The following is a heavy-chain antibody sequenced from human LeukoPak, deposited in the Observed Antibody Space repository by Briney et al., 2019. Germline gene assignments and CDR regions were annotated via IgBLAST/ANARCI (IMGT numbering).Heavy chain of an antibody. CDR3: ARLYFAWYYYFWSGYYTGDWFDP. J-gene: IGHJ5*02. V-gene: IGHV5-51*01. CDR1: GYSFTSYW. Sequence: GESLKISCKGSGYSFTSYWIGWVRRMPGKGLEWMGIIYPGVSDTRYSPSFQGQVTISADKSISTAYLQWSSLKASDTAMYYCARLYFAWYYYFWSGYYTGDWFDPWGQGTLVTVSS. D-gene: IGHD3-3*01. CDR2: IYPGVSDT.